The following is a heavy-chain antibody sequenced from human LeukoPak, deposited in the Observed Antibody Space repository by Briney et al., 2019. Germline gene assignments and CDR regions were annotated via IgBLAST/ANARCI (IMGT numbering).Heavy chain of an antibody. V-gene: IGHV4-34*01. CDR3: ARSSTKTYYYDSSGYYN. D-gene: IGHD3-22*01. J-gene: IGHJ4*02. Sequence: SETLSLTCAVYGGSFSGYYWSWIRQPPGKGLEWIGEINHSGSTNYNPSLKSRVTISVDTSKNQFSLKLSSVTVADTAVYYCARSSTKTYYYDSSGYYNWGQGTLVTVSS. CDR2: INHSGST. CDR1: GGSFSGYY.